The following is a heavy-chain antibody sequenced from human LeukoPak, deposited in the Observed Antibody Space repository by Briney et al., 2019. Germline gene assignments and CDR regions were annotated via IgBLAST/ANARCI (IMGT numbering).Heavy chain of an antibody. CDR2: IYYSGST. CDR1: GGSISSYY. J-gene: IGHJ4*02. D-gene: IGHD5-18*01. V-gene: IGHV4-59*08. CDR3: ARHMGLGYSYGYPYFDY. Sequence: SETLSPTCTVSGGSISSYYWSWIRQPPGKGLEWIGYIYYSGSTNYNPSLKSRVAISVDTSKNQFSLKLSSVTAADTAVYYCARHMGLGYSYGYPYFDYWGQGTLVTVSS.